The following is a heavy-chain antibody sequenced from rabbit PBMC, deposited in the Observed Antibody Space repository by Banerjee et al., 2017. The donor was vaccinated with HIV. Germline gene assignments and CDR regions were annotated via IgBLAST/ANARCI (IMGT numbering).Heavy chain of an antibody. D-gene: IGHD1-1*01. CDR1: GFSFSDKYV. J-gene: IGHJ4*01. V-gene: IGHV1S45*01. CDR2: IYAGSSDST. CDR3: ARDLTGVIGWNFNL. Sequence: QEQLEESGGDLVKPGRSLTLTCTASGFSFSDKYVMCWVRQAPGKGLEWIACIYAGSSDSTYYASWAKGRFTISSTSSTTVTLQMTSLTAADTATYFCARDLTGVIGWNFNLWGPGTLVTVS.